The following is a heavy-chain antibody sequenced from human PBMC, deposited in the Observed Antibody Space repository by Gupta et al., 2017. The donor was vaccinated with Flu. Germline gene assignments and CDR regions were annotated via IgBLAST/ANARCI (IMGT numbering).Heavy chain of an antibody. J-gene: IGHJ5*02. Sequence: QVQLVQSGAEVKKPGSSVKVSCKASGGTFSSYTISWVRQAPGQGLEWMGRIIPILGIANYAQKFQGRVTITADKSTSTAYMELSSLRSEDTAVYYCARELRCSSTSCPTGGNWFDPWGQGTLVTVSS. CDR3: ARELRCSSTSCPTGGNWFDP. V-gene: IGHV1-69*08. CDR2: IIPILGIA. D-gene: IGHD2-2*01. CDR1: GGTFSSYT.